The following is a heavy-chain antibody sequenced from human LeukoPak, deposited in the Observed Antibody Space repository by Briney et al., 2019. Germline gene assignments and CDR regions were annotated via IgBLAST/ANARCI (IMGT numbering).Heavy chain of an antibody. CDR2: IYNGGII. D-gene: IGHD3-10*01. V-gene: IGHV4-4*07. J-gene: IGHJ5*02. Sequence: SETLSLTCTVSGDSISRYYWSWIRQPAGKGLEWIGRIYNGGIITYNPSLKSRVTMSIDTSNNQFSLQLRFVTAADTAVYYCARDSGTTGEIKFDPWGQGTLVTVSS. CDR3: ARDSGTTGEIKFDP. CDR1: GDSISRYY.